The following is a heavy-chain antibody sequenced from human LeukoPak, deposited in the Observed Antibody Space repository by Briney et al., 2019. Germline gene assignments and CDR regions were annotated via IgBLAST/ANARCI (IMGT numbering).Heavy chain of an antibody. V-gene: IGHV4-39*01. Sequence: SETLSLTCTVSGGSISSSSYYWGWIRQPPGKGLEWIGSIYYSGSTYYNPSLKSRVTISVDTSKNQFSLKLSSVTAADTAVYYCARSYYDSSGYPDAFDIWGQGTMVIFSS. CDR3: ARSYYDSSGYPDAFDI. CDR1: GGSISSSSYY. J-gene: IGHJ3*02. CDR2: IYYSGST. D-gene: IGHD3-22*01.